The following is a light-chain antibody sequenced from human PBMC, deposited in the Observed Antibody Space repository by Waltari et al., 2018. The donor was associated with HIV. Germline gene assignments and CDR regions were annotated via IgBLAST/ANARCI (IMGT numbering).Light chain of an antibody. V-gene: IGLV3-10*01. CDR2: EDS. Sequence: SDELTQPPSASVSPRQTARITCSGDVLPKKYAYGYQQKSGQAPLLVIYEDSKRPSGIPERFSGSSSGTTATLTINEAQVEDEADYYCYSTDSSSSRWVFGGGTKLTVL. CDR1: VLPKKY. CDR3: YSTDSSSSRWV. J-gene: IGLJ3*02.